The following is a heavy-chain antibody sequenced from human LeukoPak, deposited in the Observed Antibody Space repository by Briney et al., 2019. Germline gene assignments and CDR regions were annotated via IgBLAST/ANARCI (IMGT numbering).Heavy chain of an antibody. J-gene: IGHJ4*02. CDR3: ARHVKVHGSDYSSGWYDRSPSYYFDY. V-gene: IGHV4-39*01. D-gene: IGHD6-19*01. CDR2: IYYSGST. CDR1: GGSISSSSYY. Sequence: PSETLSLTCTVSGGSISSSSYYWGWIRQPPGKGLEWIGSIYYSGSTYYNPSLKSRVTISVDTSKNQFSLKLSSVTAADTAVYYCARHVKVHGSDYSSGWYDRSPSYYFDYWGQGTLVTVSS.